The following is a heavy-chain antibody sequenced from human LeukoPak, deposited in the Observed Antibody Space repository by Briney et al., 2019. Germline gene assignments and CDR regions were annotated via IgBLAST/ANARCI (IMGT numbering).Heavy chain of an antibody. D-gene: IGHD1-26*01. CDR2: IYSGGAR. J-gene: IGHJ4*02. CDR1: GFTVSSYY. V-gene: IGHV3-53*01. CDR3: ARMSGSHIDY. Sequence: PGGSLRLSCAASGFTVSSYYMTWVRQAPGKGLEWVSIIYSGGARFYSDSVKGRFTISRDNSKNTLDLQMDSLRAEDTAVYYCARMSGSHIDYWGQGTLVTVSS.